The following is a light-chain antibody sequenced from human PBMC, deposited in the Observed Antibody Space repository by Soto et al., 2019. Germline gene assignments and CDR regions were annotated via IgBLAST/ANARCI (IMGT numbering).Light chain of an antibody. CDR1: SSDVGTYNR. CDR3: SLYTTSSSRVV. V-gene: IGLV2-18*01. CDR2: EVN. J-gene: IGLJ2*01. Sequence: QSALTQPPSVSGSPGQSVTITCTGTSSDVGTYNRVSWYQQPPGTAPKLIIYEVNNRPSGVPDRFSGSKSGNTASLTISGLQAEDEDDYHCSLYTTSSSRVVFGGGTQLTVL.